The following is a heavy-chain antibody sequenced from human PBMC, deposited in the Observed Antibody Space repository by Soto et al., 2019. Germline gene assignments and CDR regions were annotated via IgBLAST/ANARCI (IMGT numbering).Heavy chain of an antibody. CDR3: AKELVEMKACYFDY. J-gene: IGHJ4*02. CDR1: GFTFSSYA. Sequence: GGSLRLSCAASGFTFSSYAMSWVRQAPGKGLEWVSAISDSGGSTYYTDSVKGRFTISRDTSKNTLYLQMNSLRAADTAVYYCAKELVEMKACYFDYWGQGTLVTVSS. V-gene: IGHV3-23*01. CDR2: ISDSGGST. D-gene: IGHD6-6*01.